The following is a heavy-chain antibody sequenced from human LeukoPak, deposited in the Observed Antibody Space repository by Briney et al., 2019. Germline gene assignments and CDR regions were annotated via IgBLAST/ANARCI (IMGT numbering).Heavy chain of an antibody. CDR2: ISCSSSSI. J-gene: IGHJ4*02. CDR3: ARASGDIVETATMGSY. Sequence: GGSLRLSCAASGFTFNSYSMNWVRQAPGKGLEWVSSISCSSSSIYYADSVKGRFTIARDNAKKSLYLQMNRLRAEDTAVYYCARASGDIVETATMGSYWGQGTLVTVSS. CDR1: GFTFNSYS. V-gene: IGHV3-21*01. D-gene: IGHD5-18*01.